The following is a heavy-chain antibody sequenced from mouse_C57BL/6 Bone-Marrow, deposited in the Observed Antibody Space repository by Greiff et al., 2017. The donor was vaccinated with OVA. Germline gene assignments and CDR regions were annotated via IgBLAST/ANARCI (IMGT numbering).Heavy chain of an antibody. D-gene: IGHD2-13*01. CDR3: ARSSAYCGDYGYFDV. Sequence: EVQLQQSGPGLAKPSQTLSLTCSVTGYSITSDYWNWIRKFPGNKLEYMGYISYSGSTYYNPSLKSRISITRDTSKKQYYLQLNSVTTEETSTYYCARSSAYCGDYGYFDVWGPGTTVTVSS. CDR2: ISYSGST. J-gene: IGHJ1*01. CDR1: GYSITSDY. V-gene: IGHV3-8*01.